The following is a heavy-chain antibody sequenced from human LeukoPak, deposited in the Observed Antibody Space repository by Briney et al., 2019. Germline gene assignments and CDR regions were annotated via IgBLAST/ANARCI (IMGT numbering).Heavy chain of an antibody. CDR3: ARIASTYQLLYYFDY. V-gene: IGHV4-59*01. CDR2: IYYSGST. Sequence: PSETQSLTCTVSGGSISSYYWSWIRHPPGKGLEWIGYIYYSGSTNYNPPLKSRVTISVDTSKNQFSLKLSSVTAADTAVYYCARIASTYQLLYYFDYWGQGTLVTVSS. J-gene: IGHJ4*02. D-gene: IGHD2-2*01. CDR1: GGSISSYY.